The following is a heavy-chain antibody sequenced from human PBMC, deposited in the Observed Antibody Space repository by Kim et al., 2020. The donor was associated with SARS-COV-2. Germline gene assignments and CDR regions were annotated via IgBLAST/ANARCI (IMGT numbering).Heavy chain of an antibody. D-gene: IGHD3-16*01. V-gene: IGHV3-30*03. CDR2: TSKDGGNT. J-gene: IGHJ2*01. CDR3: VREITRGISALEWYFYL. Sequence: AVTSKDGGNTYYADSVEGRFTISIDNSKNTLYLQMTGLRSEYTAIYYCVREITRGISALEWYFYLWGSGTLVAVPS.